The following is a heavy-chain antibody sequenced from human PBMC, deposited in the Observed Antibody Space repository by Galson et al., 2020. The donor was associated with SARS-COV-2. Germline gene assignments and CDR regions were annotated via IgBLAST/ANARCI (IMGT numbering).Heavy chain of an antibody. Sequence: SETLSLTCTVSGYSISSGYYWGWIRQPPGKGLEWIGSIYHSGSTYYNPSLKSRVTISVDTSKNQFSLKLSSVTAADTAVYYCAGGGGCSSTSCPRVYNWFDPWGQGTLVTVSS. J-gene: IGHJ5*02. CDR1: GYSISSGYY. CDR2: IYHSGST. CDR3: AGGGGCSSTSCPRVYNWFDP. D-gene: IGHD2-2*01. V-gene: IGHV4-38-2*02.